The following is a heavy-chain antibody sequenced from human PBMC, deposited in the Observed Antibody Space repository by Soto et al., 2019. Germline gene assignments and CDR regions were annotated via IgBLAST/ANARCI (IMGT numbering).Heavy chain of an antibody. Sequence: LKVSCKASGYTFFTYDISWVRQAPGQGLEWMGWISTYSGDTKYAQKFQGRVTMTTDTSTTTAYLELRSLRSDDTAVYYCARHHGPTTSENWFDPWGQGTLVTVSS. V-gene: IGHV1-18*01. D-gene: IGHD5-12*01. J-gene: IGHJ5*02. CDR1: GYTFFTYD. CDR3: ARHHGPTTSENWFDP. CDR2: ISTYSGDT.